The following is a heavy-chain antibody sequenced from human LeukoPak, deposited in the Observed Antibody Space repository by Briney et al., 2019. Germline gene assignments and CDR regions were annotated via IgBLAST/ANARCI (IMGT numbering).Heavy chain of an antibody. Sequence: PSETLSLTCTVSGSSISSYYWSWIRQPPGKGLEWIGYIYYSGSTNYNPSFKSRVTMSVDTSKNQFSLKLSSVTAADTAVYYCARQPYGSGNYRFDPWGQGTLVTVSS. CDR1: GSSISSYY. J-gene: IGHJ5*02. V-gene: IGHV4-59*08. CDR3: ARQPYGSGNYRFDP. CDR2: IYYSGST. D-gene: IGHD3-10*01.